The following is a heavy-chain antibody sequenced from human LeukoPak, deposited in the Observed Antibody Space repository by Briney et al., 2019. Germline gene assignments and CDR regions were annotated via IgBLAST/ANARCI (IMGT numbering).Heavy chain of an antibody. Sequence: ASVKVSCKASGYTFTSYYMHWVQQAPGQGLEWMGIINPSGGSTSYAQKFQGRVTMTRDMSTSTVYMELSSLRSEDTAVYYCCTGTNGDGRNDYWGQGTLVTVSS. D-gene: IGHD2-8*01. V-gene: IGHV1-46*01. J-gene: IGHJ4*02. CDR1: GYTFTSYY. CDR2: INPSGGST. CDR3: CTGTNGDGRNDY.